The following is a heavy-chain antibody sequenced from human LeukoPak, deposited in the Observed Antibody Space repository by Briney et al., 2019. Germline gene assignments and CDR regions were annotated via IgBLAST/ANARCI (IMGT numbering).Heavy chain of an antibody. CDR3: ARDADCSSTSCYLNWFDP. CDR2: IYTSGST. CDR1: GGSISSYY. V-gene: IGHV4-4*07. Sequence: SETLSLTCTVSGGSISSYYWSWIRQPAGKGLEWIGRIYTSGSTNYNPSLKRRVTMSVDTSKNQFSLKLSSVTAADTAVYYCARDADCSSTSCYLNWFDPWGQGALVTVSS. D-gene: IGHD2-2*01. J-gene: IGHJ5*02.